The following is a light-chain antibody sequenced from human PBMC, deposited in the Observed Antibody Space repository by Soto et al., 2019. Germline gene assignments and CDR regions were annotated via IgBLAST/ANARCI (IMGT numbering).Light chain of an antibody. CDR1: QSVSSNH. CDR2: GAS. J-gene: IGKJ2*01. CDR3: QQYGSSTYT. V-gene: IGKV3-20*01. Sequence: EIVLTQSPGILSLSPRERATLSCRASQSVSSNHLAWYQQKPGQAPRLIIYGASRRATGIPDRFSGSGSGTEFTLTISRLEPEDFAVYYCQQYGSSTYTFGQGTKVDIK.